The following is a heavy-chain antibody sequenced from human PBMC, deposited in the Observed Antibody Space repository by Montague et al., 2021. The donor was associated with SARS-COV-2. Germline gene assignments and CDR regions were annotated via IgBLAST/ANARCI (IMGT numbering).Heavy chain of an antibody. Sequence: QSGAEVKKSGESLRISCRGSGYDFTRYWISWVRQMPGKGLEWMGRISPADSQTNYSSSFQGQVTISVDKSITTAYLQWSSLKPSDTAIYYCARSQHCGSDCYFAYWGQGSLVTVSS. CDR3: ARSQHCGSDCYFAY. V-gene: IGHV5-10-1*01. CDR1: GYDFTRYW. CDR2: ISPADSQT. D-gene: IGHD2-21*02. J-gene: IGHJ4*02.